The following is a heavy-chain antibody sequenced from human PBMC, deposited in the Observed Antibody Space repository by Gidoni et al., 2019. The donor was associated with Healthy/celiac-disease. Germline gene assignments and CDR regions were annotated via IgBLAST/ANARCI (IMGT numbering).Heavy chain of an antibody. Sequence: EVQLVESGGGLVQPGGSLRLSCAASGFTVSSNYMSWVRQAPGKGLEWVSVIYSGGSTYYADSVKGRFTISRDNSKNTLYLQMNSLRAEDTAVYYCARAGNYYDSSGYYPHFDYWGQGTLVTVSS. D-gene: IGHD3-22*01. CDR2: IYSGGST. J-gene: IGHJ4*02. CDR3: ARAGNYYDSSGYYPHFDY. V-gene: IGHV3-66*02. CDR1: GFTVSSNY.